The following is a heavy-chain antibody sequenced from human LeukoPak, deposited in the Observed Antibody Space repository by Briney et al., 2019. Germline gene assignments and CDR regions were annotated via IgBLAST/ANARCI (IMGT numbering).Heavy chain of an antibody. J-gene: IGHJ6*03. D-gene: IGHD3-3*01. Sequence: GGSLRLSCAASGFTFSNAWMSWVRQAPGKGLEWVGRIKSKTDGGTTDYAAPVKGRFTISRDDSKNTLYLQMNSLKTEDTAVYYCTKYDFWSGYRLYYYYYYYMDVWGKGTTVTVSS. V-gene: IGHV3-15*01. CDR3: TKYDFWSGYRLYYYYYYYMDV. CDR1: GFTFSNAW. CDR2: IKSKTDGGTT.